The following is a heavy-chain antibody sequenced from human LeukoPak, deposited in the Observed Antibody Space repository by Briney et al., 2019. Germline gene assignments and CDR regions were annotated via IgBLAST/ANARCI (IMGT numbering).Heavy chain of an antibody. D-gene: IGHD3-22*01. J-gene: IGHJ2*01. Sequence: GGSLRLSCAASGFSFSSYALHWVRQAPGKGLEWVAVIWYDGSNKYYADSVKGRFTISRDNSKNTLYLQMNSLRAEDTAVYYCARPSPRIKYYDSSGYYFSPYWYFDLWGRGTLVTVSS. CDR1: GFSFSSYA. CDR3: ARPSPRIKYYDSSGYYFSPYWYFDL. CDR2: IWYDGSNK. V-gene: IGHV3-33*08.